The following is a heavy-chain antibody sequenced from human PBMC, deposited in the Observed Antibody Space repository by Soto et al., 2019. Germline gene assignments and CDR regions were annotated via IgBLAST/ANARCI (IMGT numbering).Heavy chain of an antibody. CDR1: GGSVSSGGYH. CDR3: ARHGDL. CDR2: IHDSGNT. J-gene: IGHJ4*02. D-gene: IGHD2-21*01. V-gene: IGHV4-61*08. Sequence: SETLSLTCTVSGGSVSSGGYHWNWIRQPPGKGLEWIGYIHDSGNTNYNPSLKSRVTISLDTSKNQFSLKLSSVTAADTAVYYCARHGDLWGQGTLVTVSS.